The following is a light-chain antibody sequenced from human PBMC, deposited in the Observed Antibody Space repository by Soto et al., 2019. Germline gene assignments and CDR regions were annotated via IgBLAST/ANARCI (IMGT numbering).Light chain of an antibody. CDR3: SSYTTSSTYYV. V-gene: IGLV2-14*01. CDR2: DVS. J-gene: IGLJ1*01. Sequence: QSALTQPASVSGSPGQSITISCTGTSSDVGGYNSVSWYQQHPGKAPKLMIYDVSTRPSGVSNRFSGSKSGNTASLTISGLQAEDEADYYCSSYTTSSTYYVFGTGTKVTVL. CDR1: SSDVGGYNS.